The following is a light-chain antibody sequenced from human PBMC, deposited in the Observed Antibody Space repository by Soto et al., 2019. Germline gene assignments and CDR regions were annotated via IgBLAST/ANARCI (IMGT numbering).Light chain of an antibody. CDR3: QQYKNWPL. CDR1: QSVSSY. CDR2: DAS. V-gene: IGKV3D-15*01. J-gene: IGKJ5*01. Sequence: EIVFTQSPAPLSLSPGERATPSCRASQSVSSYLAWYQQKPGQAPRLLIYDASNRATGIPARFSGSGFGTEFTLTISSLQSEDFAVYYCQQYKNWPLFGQGTRLEIK.